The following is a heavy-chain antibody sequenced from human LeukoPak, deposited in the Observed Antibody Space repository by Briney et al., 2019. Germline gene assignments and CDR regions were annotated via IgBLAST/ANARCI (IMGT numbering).Heavy chain of an antibody. CDR3: AIFCSTSFSCGYGMDV. CDR1: GYTFTSYY. J-gene: IGHJ6*02. CDR2: INPSGGST. D-gene: IGHD2-2*01. V-gene: IGHV1-46*01. Sequence: ASVKVSCKASGYTFTSYYMHWVRQAPGQGLEWMGIINPSGGSTSYAQKFQGRVTMTRNTSISTAYMELSSLRSEDTAVYYCAIFCSTSFSCGYGMDVWGQGTTVTVSS.